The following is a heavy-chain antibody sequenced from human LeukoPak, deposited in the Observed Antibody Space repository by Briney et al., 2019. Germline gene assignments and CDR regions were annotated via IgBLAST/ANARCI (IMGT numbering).Heavy chain of an antibody. CDR1: GGSISSYY. D-gene: IGHD3-3*01. Sequence: SETLSLTCTVSGGSISSYYWSWIRQPPGKGLEWIGYIYYSGSTNYNPSLKSRVTISVDTSKNQFSLKLSSVTAADTAVYYCARTRYYDFWSGYYTGISTGLYYYGMDVWGQGTTVTVSS. J-gene: IGHJ6*02. CDR3: ARTRYYDFWSGYYTGISTGLYYYGMDV. V-gene: IGHV4-59*01. CDR2: IYYSGST.